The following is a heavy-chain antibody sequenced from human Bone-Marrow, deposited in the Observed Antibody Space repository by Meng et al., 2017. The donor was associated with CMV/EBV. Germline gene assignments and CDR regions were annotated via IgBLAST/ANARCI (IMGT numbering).Heavy chain of an antibody. Sequence: GESLKISCVGSGFTFSSYGMHWVRQAPGKGLEWVADIWYDGSDQYYADSLRARFTISRDNSKNTLYLQMDSLRADDTGVYYCAQGTPSHYFDYWGQGTLVTVSS. J-gene: IGHJ4*02. V-gene: IGHV3-33*06. CDR2: IWYDGSDQ. CDR3: AQGTPSHYFDY. CDR1: GFTFSSYG.